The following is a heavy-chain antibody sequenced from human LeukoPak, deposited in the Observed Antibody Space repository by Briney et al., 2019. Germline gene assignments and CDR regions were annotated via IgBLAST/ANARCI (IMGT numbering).Heavy chain of an antibody. V-gene: IGHV3-23*01. CDR3: AKTGLREIAFDI. D-gene: IGHD5-12*01. J-gene: IGHJ3*02. CDR1: GFTFCSHA. CDR2: ISGSGGST. Sequence: GSLRLSCAASGFTFCSHAMSRVRQAPGKGLEWVSAISGSGGSTYYADSVKGRFTISRDNSKNTLYLQMNSLRAEDTAVYYCAKTGLREIAFDIWGQGTMVTVSS.